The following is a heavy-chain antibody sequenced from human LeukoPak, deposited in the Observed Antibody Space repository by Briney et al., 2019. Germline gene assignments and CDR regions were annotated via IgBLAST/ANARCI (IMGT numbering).Heavy chain of an antibody. J-gene: IGHJ6*02. Sequence: GASVKVSCKVSGYTLTELSMHWVRQAPGKGLEWMGGFDPEDGETIYAQKFQGRVTMTEDTSTDTAYMELSSLRSEDTAVYYCATDLGGSYLDPFYGMDVWGQGTTVTVSS. D-gene: IGHD1-26*01. CDR3: ATDLGGSYLDPFYGMDV. CDR2: FDPEDGET. CDR1: GYTLTELS. V-gene: IGHV1-24*01.